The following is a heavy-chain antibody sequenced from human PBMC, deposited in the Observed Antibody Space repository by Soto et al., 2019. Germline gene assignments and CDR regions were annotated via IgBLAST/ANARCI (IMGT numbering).Heavy chain of an antibody. CDR2: ISYDGSNK. J-gene: IGHJ4*02. CDR1: GFTFSSYA. V-gene: IGHV3-30-3*01. Sequence: GGSLRLSCAASGFTFSSYAMHWVRQAPGKGLEWVAVISYDGSNKYYADSVKGRFTISRDNSKNTLYLQMNSLRAEDTAVYYCARTTYYDFWSGYRKPFDYWGQGTLVTVSS. CDR3: ARTTYYDFWSGYRKPFDY. D-gene: IGHD3-3*01.